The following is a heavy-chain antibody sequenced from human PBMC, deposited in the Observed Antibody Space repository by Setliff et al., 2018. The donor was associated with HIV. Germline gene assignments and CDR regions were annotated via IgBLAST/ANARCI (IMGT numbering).Heavy chain of an antibody. J-gene: IGHJ4*02. D-gene: IGHD6-19*01. CDR1: GGSLTGYF. V-gene: IGHV4-34*09. CDR2: VNRDGGA. CDR3: VRGPQWLVQKGRVYYFDY. Sequence: LSLTCAVYGGSLTGYFWTWIRQSPGKGLEWVGQVNRDGGAYYNPSLQRRVTISVDTSKNQVSLKLNSMTAADTAVYFCVRGPQWLVQKGRVYYFDYWGQGTLVTVSS.